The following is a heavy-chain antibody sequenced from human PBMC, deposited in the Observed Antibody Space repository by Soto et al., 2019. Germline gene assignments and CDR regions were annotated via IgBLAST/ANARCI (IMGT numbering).Heavy chain of an antibody. V-gene: IGHV3-23*01. J-gene: IGHJ6*02. CDR3: AKDLFLGDYQDGMDV. CDR2: ISGSGGST. CDR1: GFTFSSYA. Sequence: GGSLRLSCAASGFTFSSYAMSWVRQAPGKGLEWVSAISGSGGSTYYADSVKGRFTISRDNSKNTLYLQMNSLRAEDTAVYYCAKDLFLGDYQDGMDVWGQGTTVTVSS. D-gene: IGHD4-17*01.